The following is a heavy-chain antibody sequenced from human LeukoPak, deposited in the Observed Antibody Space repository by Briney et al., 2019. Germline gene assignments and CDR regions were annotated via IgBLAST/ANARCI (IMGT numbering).Heavy chain of an antibody. CDR1: GGSISSYY. CDR3: ARERQKRGYSYGTVS. Sequence: PSETLSLTCTVSGGSISSYYWSWIRQPPGKGLEWIGEINHSGSTNYNPSLKSRVTISVDTSKNQFSLKLSSVTAADTAVYYCARERQKRGYSYGTVSWGQGTLVTVSS. J-gene: IGHJ5*02. V-gene: IGHV4-34*01. CDR2: INHSGST. D-gene: IGHD5-18*01.